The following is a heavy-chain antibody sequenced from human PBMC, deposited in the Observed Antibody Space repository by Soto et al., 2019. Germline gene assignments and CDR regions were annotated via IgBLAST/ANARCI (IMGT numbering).Heavy chain of an antibody. CDR2: IKQDGSEQ. Sequence: GESLRLSCAASGFTFSSYWMSWVRKAPGMGLEWVANIKQDGSEQYYVDSVKGRFTISRDNGKNSLYLQMNSLRAEDPAVYFRARENGYSYGTRYYYGMAVWFQGTTVTVSS. CDR1: GFTFSSYW. D-gene: IGHD5-18*01. V-gene: IGHV3-7*01. CDR3: ARENGYSYGTRYYYGMAV. J-gene: IGHJ6*02.